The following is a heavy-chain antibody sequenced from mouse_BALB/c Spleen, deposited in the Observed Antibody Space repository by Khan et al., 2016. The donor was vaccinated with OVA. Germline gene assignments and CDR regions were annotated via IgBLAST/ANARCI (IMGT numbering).Heavy chain of an antibody. V-gene: IGHV1-77*01. Sequence: QVQLQQSGPELVKPGASVKMSCKASGYTFTDYIIDWVKQSNRQGLEWIGGIIPGSATPYYNEKFKDKATLTADKSSNTAHMQLPSLTSEDSAVYICARGGYSVFDYWGQGTLVTVSA. CDR2: IIPGSATP. D-gene: IGHD2-14*01. CDR1: GYTFTDYI. J-gene: IGHJ3*01. CDR3: ARGGYSVFDY.